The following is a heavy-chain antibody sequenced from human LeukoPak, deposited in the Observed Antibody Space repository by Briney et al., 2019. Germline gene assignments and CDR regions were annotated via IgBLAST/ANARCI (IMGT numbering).Heavy chain of an antibody. J-gene: IGHJ4*02. CDR2: IKEDGTET. V-gene: IGHV3-7*01. D-gene: IGHD6-19*01. CDR3: ARAHSSGAPFDY. CDR1: GFMFSSNW. Sequence: GGSLRLSCAASGFMFSSNWMSWVRLAPGKGLEWVANIKEDGTETYYVDSVKGRFTISRDNSKNTLSLQMNSLRAEDTAVYYCARAHSSGAPFDYWGQGTLVTVSS.